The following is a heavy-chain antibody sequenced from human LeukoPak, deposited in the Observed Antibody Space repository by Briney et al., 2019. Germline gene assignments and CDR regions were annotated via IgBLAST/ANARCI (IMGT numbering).Heavy chain of an antibody. D-gene: IGHD2-15*01. V-gene: IGHV3-53*01. Sequence: ETLSLTCTVSGGSISSYYWSWIRQPAGKGLEWVSVIHSDGSSYYADSVKGRFTISRDNAKNSLYLQMNSLRAEDTAVYYCARTYCSGGSCYSGYYYYYMDVWGKGTTVTVSS. CDR2: IHSDGSS. CDR3: ARTYCSGGSCYSGYYYYYMDV. J-gene: IGHJ6*03. CDR1: GGSISSYY.